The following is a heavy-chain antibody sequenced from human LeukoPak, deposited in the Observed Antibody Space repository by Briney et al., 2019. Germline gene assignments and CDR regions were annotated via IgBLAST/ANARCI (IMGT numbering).Heavy chain of an antibody. CDR1: GGTFNNSA. Sequence: SVKVSCKTSGGTFNNSAIRLVRQAPGQGLEWLGGIMPLFGTAGYAQKFQGRVTITKDESTRTVYLELTSLTSDDTAVYYCARDVHGDYGSGWFDPWGQGTLVSVAS. CDR2: IMPLFGTA. J-gene: IGHJ5*02. CDR3: ARDVHGDYGSGWFDP. D-gene: IGHD4-17*01. V-gene: IGHV1-69*05.